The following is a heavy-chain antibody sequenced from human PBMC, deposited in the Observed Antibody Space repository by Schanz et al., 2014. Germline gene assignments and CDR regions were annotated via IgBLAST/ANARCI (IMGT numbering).Heavy chain of an antibody. CDR2: ITGSGSKT. CDR3: ARAQGVIRLYYGVDV. J-gene: IGHJ6*02. V-gene: IGHV3-23*01. CDR1: GFVFSTFA. Sequence: EVQLLESGGTVVQPGGSLRVSCAASGFVFSTFAMYWVRQAPGKGLEWVSAITGSGSKTYYADSVKGRFTIARDNSKNTLFLQMDSLRVEDTAVYYCARAQGVIRLYYGVDVWGQGTTVTVSS. D-gene: IGHD3-10*01.